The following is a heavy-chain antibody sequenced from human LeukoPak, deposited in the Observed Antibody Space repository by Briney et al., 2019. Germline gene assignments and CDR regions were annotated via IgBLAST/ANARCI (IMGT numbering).Heavy chain of an antibody. V-gene: IGHV3-11*01. Sequence: GSLRLSCAASGFTFSDCYMNWIRQAPGRGLQWIPYISNSGDTIYYADSVKGRFTISRDNAKNSLYLQMNSLTAEDTAVYYCARGIYGRALDYWGQGTLVTVSS. CDR1: GFTFSDCY. CDR2: ISNSGDTI. D-gene: IGHD3-3*02. CDR3: ARGIYGRALDY. J-gene: IGHJ4*02.